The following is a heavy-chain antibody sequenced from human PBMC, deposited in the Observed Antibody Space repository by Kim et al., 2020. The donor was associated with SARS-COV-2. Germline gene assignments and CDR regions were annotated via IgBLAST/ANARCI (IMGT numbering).Heavy chain of an antibody. CDR3: ARERNYDSSGYYYVDY. Sequence: SVKGRFTISRDNSKNTLYLQMNSLRAEDTAVYYCARERNYDSSGYYYVDYWGQGTLVTVSS. V-gene: IGHV3-66*01. D-gene: IGHD3-22*01. J-gene: IGHJ4*02.